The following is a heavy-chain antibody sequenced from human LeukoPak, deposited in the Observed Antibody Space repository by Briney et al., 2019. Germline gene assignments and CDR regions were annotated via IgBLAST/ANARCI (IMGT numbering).Heavy chain of an antibody. CDR2: IYYSGTT. D-gene: IGHD3-22*01. CDR1: GGSISSYY. Sequence: SETLSLTCTVSGGSISSYYWSWIRQPPGKGLEWIGYIYYSGTTNYNPSLKSQVTISVDTSKNQFSLKLSSVTAADTAVYYCARGGYYDSSGYSPFDYWGQGTLVTVSS. CDR3: ARGGYYDSSGYSPFDY. V-gene: IGHV4-59*01. J-gene: IGHJ4*02.